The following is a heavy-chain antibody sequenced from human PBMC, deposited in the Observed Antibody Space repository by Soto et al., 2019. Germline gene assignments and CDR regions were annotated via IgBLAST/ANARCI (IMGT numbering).Heavy chain of an antibody. CDR2: INPNSGGT. CDR1: GYTFTGYY. Sequence: ASVKVSCKVSGYTFTGYYMHWVRQAPGQGLEWMGWINPNSGGTNYAQKFQGRVTMTRDTSISTAYMELSRLRSDDTAVYYCAGERSGYSYGGEYYFDYWGQGTLVTVYS. J-gene: IGHJ4*02. D-gene: IGHD5-18*01. CDR3: AGERSGYSYGGEYYFDY. V-gene: IGHV1-2*02.